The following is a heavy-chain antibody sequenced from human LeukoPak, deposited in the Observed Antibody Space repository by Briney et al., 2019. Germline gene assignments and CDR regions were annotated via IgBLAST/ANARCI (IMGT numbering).Heavy chain of an antibody. D-gene: IGHD4-17*01. CDR3: ARHYGDYPHYYYYYGMDV. CDR1: GFTFNSYW. V-gene: IGHV3-74*01. CDR2: MSSDGTIT. J-gene: IGHJ6*02. Sequence: PGGSLRLSCVASGFTFNSYWMNWVRQAPGKGLVWVSHMSSDGTITSYADSVKGRFTISRDNAKNTLFLQMNSLRAEDTAVYYCARHYGDYPHYYYYYGMDVWGQGTTVTVSS.